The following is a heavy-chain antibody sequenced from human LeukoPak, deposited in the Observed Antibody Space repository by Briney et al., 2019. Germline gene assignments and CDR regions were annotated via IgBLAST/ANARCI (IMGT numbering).Heavy chain of an antibody. D-gene: IGHD1-26*01. Sequence: SGPTLVNPTQTLTLTCTFSGFSLRTSGMRVSWIRQPPGKALEWLARIDWDNEKLYNTSLKTRLTISKDTSKNQVVLTMTNMDPVDTATYYCARIPAGGTYDYWGQGTLVTVSS. J-gene: IGHJ4*02. CDR3: ARIPAGGTYDY. CDR1: GFSLRTSGMR. CDR2: IDWDNEK. V-gene: IGHV2-70*04.